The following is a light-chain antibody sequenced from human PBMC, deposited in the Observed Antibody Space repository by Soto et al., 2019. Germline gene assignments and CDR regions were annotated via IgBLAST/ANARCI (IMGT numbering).Light chain of an antibody. CDR3: QQYYSYPWT. CDR2: KAS. Sequence: DIQMTQSPSTLSASVGDRVTITCRASQSVGTYLAWFPQRPGKAPKGLISKASTLESGAPSRFTGSGSGTEFALTITSLQPEDFATYYCQQYYSYPWTFGQGTKV. CDR1: QSVGTY. V-gene: IGKV1-5*03. J-gene: IGKJ1*01.